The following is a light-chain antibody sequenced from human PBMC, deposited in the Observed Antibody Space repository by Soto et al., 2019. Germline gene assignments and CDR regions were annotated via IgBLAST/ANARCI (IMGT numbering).Light chain of an antibody. CDR1: QSVNNN. J-gene: IGKJ1*01. CDR2: SAS. Sequence: EIVMTQSPVTLSVSPGERATLSCTASQSVNNNVAWYQQKPGHTPRLLIYSASIGATGTPARFSGSGSGTEFTLTISRLQSEDFAVYYCQQYYNWRPRFGQGTKVDIK. CDR3: QQYYNWRPR. V-gene: IGKV3-15*01.